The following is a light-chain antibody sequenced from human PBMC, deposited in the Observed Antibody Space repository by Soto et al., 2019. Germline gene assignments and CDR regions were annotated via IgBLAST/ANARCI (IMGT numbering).Light chain of an antibody. CDR2: EVK. CDR3: SSYTSANTLS. V-gene: IGLV2-14*01. CDR1: DVGPYNS. Sequence: QSALTQPASVSGSPGQSITISCSDVGPYNSVSWYQHHRGKAPKLIIYEVKNRPSGVSNRFSGSRSGNTASLTISGLRTEDDSDYYCSSYTSANTLSFGGGTKVTVL. J-gene: IGLJ2*01.